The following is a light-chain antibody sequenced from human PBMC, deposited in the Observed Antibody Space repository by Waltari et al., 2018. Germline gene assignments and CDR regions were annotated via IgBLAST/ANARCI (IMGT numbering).Light chain of an antibody. CDR1: QSVRRNS. CDR3: QQYGNSPGT. Sequence: EIVLTQSPGTLSLSPGERATLSCRASQSVRRNSVAWYQQKPGQAPRLLIYGASSRATGIPDRFGGSGSGTDFTLTISRLAPKDLAVYYCQQYGNSPGTFGQGTKLQIK. V-gene: IGKV3-20*01. CDR2: GAS. J-gene: IGKJ2*01.